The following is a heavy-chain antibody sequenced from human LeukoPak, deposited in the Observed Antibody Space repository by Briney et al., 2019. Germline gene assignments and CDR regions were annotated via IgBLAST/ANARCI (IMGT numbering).Heavy chain of an antibody. D-gene: IGHD2-2*01. CDR3: AKGGYCSSSSCPFDY. J-gene: IGHJ4*02. CDR1: GFTFSSCA. CDR2: ISGSGGST. V-gene: IGHV3-23*01. Sequence: GGSLRLSCAASGFTFSSCAMTWVRQAPGKGLEWVSTISGSGGSTYYADSVKGRFTISRDTSKNALYLQMNSLRAEDTAVYSCAKGGYCSSSSCPFDYWGPGTLVTVSS.